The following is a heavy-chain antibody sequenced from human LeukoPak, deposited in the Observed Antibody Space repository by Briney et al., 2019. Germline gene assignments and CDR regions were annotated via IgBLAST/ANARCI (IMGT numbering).Heavy chain of an antibody. CDR2: IVVGSGNT. J-gene: IGHJ4*02. D-gene: IGHD4-17*01. CDR1: GFTFTSSA. CDR3: AADSYGDYFDY. Sequence: SVKVSCKASGFTFTSSAMQWVRQARGQRLEWIGWIVVGSGNTNYAQKFRERVTITRDMSTSTAYMEPSSLRSEDTAVYYCAADSYGDYFDYWGQGTLVTVSS. V-gene: IGHV1-58*02.